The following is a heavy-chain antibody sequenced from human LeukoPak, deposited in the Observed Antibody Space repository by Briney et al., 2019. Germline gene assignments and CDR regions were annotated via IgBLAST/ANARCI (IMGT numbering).Heavy chain of an antibody. V-gene: IGHV1-69*05. J-gene: IGHJ4*02. CDR1: GGTFSSYA. D-gene: IGHD3-3*01. CDR2: IIPIFGTA. Sequence: SVKVSCKASGGTFSSYAISWVRQAPGQGLEWMGGIIPIFGTANYAQKFQGRVTITTDESTSTAYMELSSLRSEDTAVYYCAREDYDFWSATPKGIDYWGQGTLVTVSS. CDR3: AREDYDFWSATPKGIDY.